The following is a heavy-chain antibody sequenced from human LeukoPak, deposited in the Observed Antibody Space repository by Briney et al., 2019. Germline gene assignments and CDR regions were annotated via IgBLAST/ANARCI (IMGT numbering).Heavy chain of an antibody. CDR3: ARGTKTGYTGYDWNY. Sequence: SETLSLTCTVSGGSISSYYWSWIRQPPGKGLEWIGYIYDIGSTSYNPSLKSRVTISVDTSSNQCSLMLTSVTAADTAVYYCARGTKTGYTGYDWNYWGQGSLVSVSS. D-gene: IGHD5-12*01. CDR2: IYDIGST. CDR1: GGSISSYY. V-gene: IGHV4-59*01. J-gene: IGHJ4*02.